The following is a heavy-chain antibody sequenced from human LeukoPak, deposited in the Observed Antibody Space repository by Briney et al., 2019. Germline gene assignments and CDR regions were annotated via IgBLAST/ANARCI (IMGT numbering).Heavy chain of an antibody. V-gene: IGHV1-18*01. J-gene: IGHJ4*02. CDR3: ARDRPGRYYGSGRYYNPPDY. D-gene: IGHD3-10*01. Sequence: GASVKVSCKASGYSFTSYGISWVRQAPGQGLEWMGWISAYNGNTNYGQKFQNRDTVTTDTSTSTAYMDLRSLRSDDTAIYYCARDRPGRYYGSGRYYNPPDYWGQGTLVIVSS. CDR1: GYSFTSYG. CDR2: ISAYNGNT.